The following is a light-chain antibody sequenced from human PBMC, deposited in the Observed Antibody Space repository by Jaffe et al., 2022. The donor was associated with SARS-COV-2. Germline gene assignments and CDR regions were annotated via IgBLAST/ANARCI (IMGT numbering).Light chain of an antibody. CDR2: KAS. J-gene: IGKJ1*01. CDR1: QSVNGW. Sequence: DIQMTQSPSTLSASVGDRVTITCRASQSVNGWLAWYQQKPGRAPKLLIYKASSLEGGVHSRFSDSGSGTEFTLTISSLQPDDFATYYCHQYNTYPWTFGQGTTVEIK. CDR3: HQYNTYPWT. V-gene: IGKV1-5*03.